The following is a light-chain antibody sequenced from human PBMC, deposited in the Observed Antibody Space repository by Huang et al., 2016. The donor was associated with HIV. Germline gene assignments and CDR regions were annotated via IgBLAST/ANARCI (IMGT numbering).Light chain of an antibody. CDR1: QNIGIW. V-gene: IGKV1-5*03. Sequence: DIQMTQSPSTLSASIGDRVTITCRASQNIGIWLAWYQQKPGKAPKLLIHKASSLYDGVPSRFSGSGSVTELTLTISDLQPDDFATYYCQQYSNYPRTFGGGTKVEI. CDR3: QQYSNYPRT. CDR2: KAS. J-gene: IGKJ4*01.